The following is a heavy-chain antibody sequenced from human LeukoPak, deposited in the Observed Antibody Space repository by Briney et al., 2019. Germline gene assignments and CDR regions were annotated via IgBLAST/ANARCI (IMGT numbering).Heavy chain of an antibody. CDR1: GYTFTSYG. J-gene: IGHJ4*02. CDR3: ARSIGSSSWNNVDY. Sequence: ASVKVSCKASGYTFTSYGISWVRQTPGQGLEWMGWISAYNGNTNYAQKLQGRVTMTTDTSTSTAYMELRSLRSDDTAVYYCARSIGSSSWNNVDYWGQGTLVTVSS. D-gene: IGHD6-13*01. V-gene: IGHV1-18*01. CDR2: ISAYNGNT.